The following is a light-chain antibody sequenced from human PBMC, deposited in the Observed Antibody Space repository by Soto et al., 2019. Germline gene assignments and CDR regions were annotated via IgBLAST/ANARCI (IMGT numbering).Light chain of an antibody. V-gene: IGKV2-28*01. Sequence: DIVMTQSPVSLPVTPGEPASISCRSSQSLLHSNGYNYLDWYLQKPGQSPQLLIYLGSNRASGGPDRFSGSGSGTDFTLKISRVEAEDVGVYYCMQPLQSWTVGQGTKVDIK. CDR3: MQPLQSWT. CDR1: QSLLHSNGYNY. J-gene: IGKJ1*01. CDR2: LGS.